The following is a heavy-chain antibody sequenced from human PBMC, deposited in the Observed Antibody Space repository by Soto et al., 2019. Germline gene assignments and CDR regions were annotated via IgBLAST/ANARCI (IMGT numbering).Heavy chain of an antibody. CDR3: ARDFGQTIAARIPFYY. Sequence: GGSLRLSCAASGFTFNSYWMHWVRQAPGKGLVWVSRINSDESITDYADSVKGRFTISRDNAKNMLYLQMNSLRAEDTAVYYCARDFGQTIAARIPFYYWGQGIMVTVSS. D-gene: IGHD6-6*01. J-gene: IGHJ4*02. CDR2: INSDESIT. V-gene: IGHV3-74*01. CDR1: GFTFNSYW.